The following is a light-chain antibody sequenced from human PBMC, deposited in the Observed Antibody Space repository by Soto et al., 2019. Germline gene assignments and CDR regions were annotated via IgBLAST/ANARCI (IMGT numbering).Light chain of an antibody. J-gene: IGKJ1*01. CDR3: QQYYSFPQT. CDR2: DAS. Sequence: DIQMTQSPSTLSASVGDRVTVTCRASQSINTWLAWYQQKPGKAPKLLIYDASSLQSGVPSRFTGRGSGTEFTLTISSLQPDDFATYYCQQYYSFPQTFGQGTKVDI. CDR1: QSINTW. V-gene: IGKV1-5*01.